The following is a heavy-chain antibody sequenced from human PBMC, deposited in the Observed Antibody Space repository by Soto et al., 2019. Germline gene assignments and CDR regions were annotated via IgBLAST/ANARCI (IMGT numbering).Heavy chain of an antibody. D-gene: IGHD3-3*01. CDR1: GDTFTVYY. V-gene: IGHV1-2*02. CDR3: AKTQTFNGYYGGFDA. Sequence: AAVKVSCKASGDTFTVYYMHWVRQAPGQGLEWMGWINPKSGGTMYPQKFQGRVTMTWDTSISTAYMALTRLRSDDTATYYCAKTQTFNGYYGGFDAWGQGTRVTVSS. CDR2: INPKSGGT. J-gene: IGHJ4*02.